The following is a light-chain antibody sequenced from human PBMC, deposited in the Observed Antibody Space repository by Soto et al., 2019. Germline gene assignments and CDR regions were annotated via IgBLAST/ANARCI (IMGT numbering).Light chain of an antibody. CDR1: QVISSY. CDR2: AES. V-gene: IGKV1-8*01. J-gene: IGKJ1*01. CDR3: QKYYSYPRT. Sequence: AIRMTQSPSSFSASTGDRVTITCRASQVISSYLAWYQQKPGQATKLLIYAESTLQSGVPSRFSGSGSVTDFTLTISCLQSEDFATYYCQKYYSYPRTFGKGTKVEIK.